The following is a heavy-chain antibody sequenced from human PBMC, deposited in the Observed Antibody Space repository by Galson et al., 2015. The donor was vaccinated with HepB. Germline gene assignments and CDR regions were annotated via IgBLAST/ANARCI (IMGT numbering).Heavy chain of an antibody. CDR2: ISSSGSTI. Sequence: SLRLSCAASGFTFSDYYMSWIRQAPGKGLEWVSYISSSGSTIYYADSVEGRFTISRDNAKNSLYLQMNSLRAEDTAVYYCARPNAYSSSWYEDWGQGTLVTVSS. CDR3: ARPNAYSSSWYED. J-gene: IGHJ4*02. D-gene: IGHD6-13*01. V-gene: IGHV3-11*01. CDR1: GFTFSDYY.